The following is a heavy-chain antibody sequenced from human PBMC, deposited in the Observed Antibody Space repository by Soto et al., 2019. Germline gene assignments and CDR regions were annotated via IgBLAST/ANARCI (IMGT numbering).Heavy chain of an antibody. CDR1: GGSISSGDYY. V-gene: IGHV4-30-4*01. CDR3: VTHYYDRGPFDY. J-gene: IGHJ4*02. Sequence: QVQLQESGPGLVKPSQTLSLTCTVSGGSISSGDYYWSWIRQPPGKGLEWIGHIYYSGSTYYNPSLQSRITLSVDTSKNQFSLKLSSVTAADTAVYYCVTHYYDRGPFDYWGQGTLVTVSS. CDR2: IYYSGST. D-gene: IGHD3-22*01.